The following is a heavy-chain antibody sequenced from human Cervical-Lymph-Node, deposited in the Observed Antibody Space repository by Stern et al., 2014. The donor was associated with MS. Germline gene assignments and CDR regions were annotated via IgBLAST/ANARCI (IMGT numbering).Heavy chain of an antibody. CDR2: ISSDGSNA. J-gene: IGHJ4*02. Sequence: VQLVESGGGVVQPGRSLRLSCAVSGVTFSSRAMHWVRQAPGKGLEWVAVISSDGSNAYYADSVKGRFAISRDNSQNTLYLQMNNLRPEDTAVYYCASNTYSYGYGVDDWGPGTLVTVSS. CDR3: ASNTYSYGYGVDD. V-gene: IGHV3-30*09. CDR1: GVTFSSRA. D-gene: IGHD5-18*01.